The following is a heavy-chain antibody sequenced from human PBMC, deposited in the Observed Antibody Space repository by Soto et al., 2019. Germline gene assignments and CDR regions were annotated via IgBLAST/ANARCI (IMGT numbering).Heavy chain of an antibody. CDR2: IYSGGTT. CDR1: GFTVSSNY. V-gene: IGHV3-53*01. J-gene: IGHJ4*02. D-gene: IGHD1-1*01. CDR3: ASESGSGTTTFGFYY. Sequence: EVQLVESGGGLIQPGGSLRLSCAASGFTVSSNYMSWVRQAPGKGLEWVSLIYSGGTTYYADSVKGRFTISRDNSKNTLYLQMDSLRAEDTAVYYCASESGSGTTTFGFYYWGQGTLVTVSS.